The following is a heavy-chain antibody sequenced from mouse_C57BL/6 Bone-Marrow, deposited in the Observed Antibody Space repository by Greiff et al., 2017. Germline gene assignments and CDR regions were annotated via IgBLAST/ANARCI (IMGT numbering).Heavy chain of an antibody. V-gene: IGHV1-36*01. CDR2: VYPCNGGT. J-gene: IGHJ3*01. CDR1: GFTFTDYY. Sequence: VQLQQSGPVLVKPGPSVKISCKASGFTFTDYYMHWVKQSPGKSLEWIGLVYPCNGGTSYNEKFKGKATLTVDTSSSTAYMELSSLTSEDSAVXYGATGSYDGFFAYWGQGTLVTVSA. CDR3: ATGSYDGFFAY. D-gene: IGHD2-3*01.